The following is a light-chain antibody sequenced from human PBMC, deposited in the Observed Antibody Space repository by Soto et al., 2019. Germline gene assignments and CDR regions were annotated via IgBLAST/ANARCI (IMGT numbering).Light chain of an antibody. CDR2: DTF. V-gene: IGKV3-11*01. Sequence: ETVLTQSPAALSLSPGERATLSCRATQSSFGELAWYPQKPGQAPRLLIYDTFNRATGVPARFSGSGSGTDFTLTISSLEPEDVAVYYCQQRRNWPLTFGGGTKVEIK. CDR1: QSSFGE. J-gene: IGKJ4*01. CDR3: QQRRNWPLT.